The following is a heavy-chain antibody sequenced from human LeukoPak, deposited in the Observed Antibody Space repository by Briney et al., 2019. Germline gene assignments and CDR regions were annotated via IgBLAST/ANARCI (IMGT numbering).Heavy chain of an antibody. J-gene: IGHJ6*02. CDR1: GFTFSSYG. V-gene: IGHV3-30*18. CDR2: ISYDGSNK. CDR3: AKSLRNYYYYYGMDV. Sequence: GRSLRLSCAASGFTFSSYGMHWVRQAPGKGLEWVAVISYDGSNKYYADSVKGRFTISRDNSKNTLYLQMNSLRAEDTAVYYCAKSLRNYYYYYGMDVWGQGTTVTVSS.